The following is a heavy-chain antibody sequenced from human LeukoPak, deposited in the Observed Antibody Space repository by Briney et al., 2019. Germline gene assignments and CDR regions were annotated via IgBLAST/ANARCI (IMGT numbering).Heavy chain of an antibody. V-gene: IGHV3-21*01. J-gene: IGHJ6*03. D-gene: IGHD1/OR15-1a*01. CDR2: ISSSSSYI. CDR1: GYTFSRYS. Sequence: GGSLRLSCAASGYTFSRYSVNCVPEAPGRGREWVSYISSSSSYICYAHSVRGRFTLSRENAKNSLYLHKHPVRPEDTAVYYFARDGTNYYYCLDVWGRGTTATISS. CDR3: ARDGTNYYYCLDV.